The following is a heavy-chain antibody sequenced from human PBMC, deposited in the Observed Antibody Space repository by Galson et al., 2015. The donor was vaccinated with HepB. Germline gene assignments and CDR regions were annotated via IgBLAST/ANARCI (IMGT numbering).Heavy chain of an antibody. J-gene: IGHJ6*03. CDR3: ARGGSDYGSGRLLYYYMDV. V-gene: IGHV1-69*10. Sequence: SVKVSCKASGGTFSSYAISWVRQAPGQGLEWMGGIIPILGIANYAQKFQGRVTITADKSTSTAYMELSSLRSEDTAVYYCARGGSDYGSGRLLYYYMDVWGKGTTVTVSS. D-gene: IGHD3-10*01. CDR1: GGTFSSYA. CDR2: IIPILGIA.